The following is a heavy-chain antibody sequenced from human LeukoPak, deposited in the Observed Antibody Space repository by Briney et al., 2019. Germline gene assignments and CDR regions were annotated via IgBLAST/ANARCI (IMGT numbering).Heavy chain of an antibody. CDR3: ARDLVTVTKGFDI. D-gene: IGHD4-17*01. Sequence: SETLSLTCTVSGGSIGTYYWSWIRQSPGKGLEWIGYIYVTGTRYNPYLQSRVTISVDRSRNQFFLKMSSVTAADTAVYYCARDLVTVTKGFDIWGQGTMVSVSS. J-gene: IGHJ3*02. V-gene: IGHV4-4*09. CDR1: GGSIGTYY. CDR2: IYVTGT.